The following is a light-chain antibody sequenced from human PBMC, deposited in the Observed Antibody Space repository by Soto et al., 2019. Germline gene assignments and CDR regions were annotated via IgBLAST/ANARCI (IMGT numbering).Light chain of an antibody. CDR3: QQYNSYPFT. Sequence: DIQMTQSPSTLSASVGDRVTITCRASQSISSWLAWYQQKPGKAPKLLIYKASSLESGVPSTFSGSGSGTEFTLTISSLQPDDFATYYCQQYNSYPFTFGPGNKVDIK. J-gene: IGKJ3*01. V-gene: IGKV1-5*03. CDR1: QSISSW. CDR2: KAS.